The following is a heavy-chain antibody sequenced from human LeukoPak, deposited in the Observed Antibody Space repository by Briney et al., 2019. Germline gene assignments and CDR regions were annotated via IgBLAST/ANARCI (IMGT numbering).Heavy chain of an antibody. V-gene: IGHV4-30-4*01. CDR3: ARDSRGYQLDY. J-gene: IGHJ4*02. D-gene: IGHD3-22*01. CDR2: IYYSGST. Sequence: SQTLSLTCTVSGGSVSSGDYCWNWIRQPPGKGLEWIGYIYYSGSTYYNPSLKSRVTMSVDTSKNQFSLKLSSVTAADTAVYYCARDSRGYQLDYWGQGTMVTVSS. CDR1: GGSVSSGDYC.